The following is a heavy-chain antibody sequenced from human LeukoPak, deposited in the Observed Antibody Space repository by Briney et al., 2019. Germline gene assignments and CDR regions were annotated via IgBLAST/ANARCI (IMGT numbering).Heavy chain of an antibody. D-gene: IGHD3-22*01. Sequence: GASVKVSCKASGYTFTGYYMHWVRQAPGQGLEWMGWINPNSGGTNYAQKFQGRVTMTRDTSISTAYMELSRLRSDDTAVYYCARVGDNYCDSSGYDYWGQGTLVTVSS. CDR2: INPNSGGT. J-gene: IGHJ4*02. CDR3: ARVGDNYCDSSGYDY. CDR1: GYTFTGYY. V-gene: IGHV1-2*02.